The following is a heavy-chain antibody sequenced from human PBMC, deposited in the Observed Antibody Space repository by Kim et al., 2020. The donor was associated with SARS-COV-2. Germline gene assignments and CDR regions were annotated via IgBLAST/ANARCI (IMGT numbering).Heavy chain of an antibody. CDR3: ARAVTERRPFDY. CDR1: GFTFSSYA. J-gene: IGHJ4*02. CDR2: ISYDGSNK. D-gene: IGHD2-21*02. V-gene: IGHV3-30-3*01. Sequence: GGSLRLSCAASGFTFSSYAMHWVRQAPGKGLEWVAVISYDGSNKYYADSVKGRFTISRDNSKNTLYLQMNSLRAEDTAVYYCARAVTERRPFDYWGQGTLVTVSS.